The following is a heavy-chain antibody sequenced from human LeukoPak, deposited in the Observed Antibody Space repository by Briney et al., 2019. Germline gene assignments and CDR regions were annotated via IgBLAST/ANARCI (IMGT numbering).Heavy chain of an antibody. J-gene: IGHJ4*02. CDR3: AKSPTMVRSYYFDY. D-gene: IGHD3-10*01. V-gene: IGHV3-23*01. Sequence: GGPLRLSCAASGFTFSSYAMSWVRQAPGKGLEWVSAISGSGGSTYYADSVKGRFTISRDNSKNTLYLQMNSLRAEDTAVYYCAKSPTMVRSYYFDYWGQGTLVTVSS. CDR2: ISGSGGST. CDR1: GFTFSSYA.